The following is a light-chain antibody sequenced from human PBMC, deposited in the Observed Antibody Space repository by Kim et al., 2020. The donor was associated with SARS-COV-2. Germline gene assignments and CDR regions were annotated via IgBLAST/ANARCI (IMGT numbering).Light chain of an antibody. CDR2: GNS. Sequence: VTISCTGSRSNLGAGYDVHWYQQFPGTSPKLLIYGNSNRPSGVPDRFSGSKSGTSASLAITGLQADDEAVYYCQSYDSGMSGTWVFGGGTQLTVL. CDR1: RSNLGAGYD. V-gene: IGLV1-40*01. CDR3: QSYDSGMSGTWV. J-gene: IGLJ3*02.